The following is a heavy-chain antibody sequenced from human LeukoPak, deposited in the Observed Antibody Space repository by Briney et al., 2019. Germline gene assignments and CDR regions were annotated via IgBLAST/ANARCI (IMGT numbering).Heavy chain of an antibody. J-gene: IGHJ3*02. D-gene: IGHD3-22*01. V-gene: IGHV4-59*01. CDR3: ARARGDSSGYYYSDAFDI. CDR1: GGSISSYY. Sequence: SETLPLTCTVSGGSISSYYWSWIRQPPGKGLEWIGYIYYSGSTNYNPSLKSRVTISVDTSKNQFSLKLSSVTAADTAVYYCARARGDSSGYYYSDAFDIWGQGTMVTVSS. CDR2: IYYSGST.